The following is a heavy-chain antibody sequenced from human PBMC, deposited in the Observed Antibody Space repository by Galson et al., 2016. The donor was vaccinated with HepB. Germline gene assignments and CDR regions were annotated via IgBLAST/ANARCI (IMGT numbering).Heavy chain of an antibody. J-gene: IGHJ4*02. CDR2: IRHDGSKK. Sequence: SLRLSCAASGFTFSSYHMQWVRQAPGKGLEWVAVIRHDGSKKYYGDSVKGRFTISRDNFKNTLYLQMNSLSAEDTAMYYCAREGPTGYYFDYWGQGTLATVSS. CDR1: GFTFSSYH. V-gene: IGHV3-33*01. D-gene: IGHD4-17*01. CDR3: AREGPTGYYFDY.